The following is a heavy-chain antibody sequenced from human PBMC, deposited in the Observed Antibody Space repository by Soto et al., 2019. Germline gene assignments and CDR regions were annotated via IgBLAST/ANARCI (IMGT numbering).Heavy chain of an antibody. V-gene: IGHV5-10-1*01. J-gene: IGHJ6*02. CDR1: GYSFTSYW. CDR2: IDPSDSYT. D-gene: IGHD1-26*01. CDR3: ALVMRVGATGGVYYYYGMDV. Sequence: GESLKISCKGSGYSFTSYWISWVRQMPEKGLEWMGRIDPSDSYTNYSPSFQGHVTISADKSISTAYLQWSSLKASDTAMYYCALVMRVGATGGVYYYYGMDVWGQGTTVTVSS.